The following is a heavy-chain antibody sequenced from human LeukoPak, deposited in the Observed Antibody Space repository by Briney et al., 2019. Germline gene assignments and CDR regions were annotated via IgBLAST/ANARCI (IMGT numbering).Heavy chain of an antibody. CDR2: ISWDGGST. Sequence: PGGSLRLSCAASGFTFDDYAMHWVRQAPGKGLEWVSLISWDGGSTYYADSVKGRFTISRDNSKNSLYLQMNSLRAEDTALYYCAKDFLRTVVTAPDYWGQGTLVTVSS. J-gene: IGHJ4*02. CDR3: AKDFLRTVVTAPDY. D-gene: IGHD2-21*02. CDR1: GFTFDDYA. V-gene: IGHV3-43D*03.